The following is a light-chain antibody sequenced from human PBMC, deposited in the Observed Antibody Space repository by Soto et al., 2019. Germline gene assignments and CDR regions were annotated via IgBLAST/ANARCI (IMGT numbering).Light chain of an antibody. CDR1: SSDVGAYNY. J-gene: IGLJ1*01. V-gene: IGLV2-11*01. CDR2: DVS. Sequence: QSVLTQPRSVSGFPGQSVTISCTGASSDVGAYNYVSWYQQHPGKAPKLMIYDVSTRPSGVPDRFSGSKSGTTASLTISGLQAEDEADYYCCSYAGSPYVFGNGTKVTVL. CDR3: CSYAGSPYV.